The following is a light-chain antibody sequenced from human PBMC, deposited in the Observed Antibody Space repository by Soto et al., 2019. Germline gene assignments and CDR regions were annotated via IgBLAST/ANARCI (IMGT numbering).Light chain of an antibody. V-gene: IGKV1-13*02. CDR3: QQFNSYSWT. J-gene: IGKJ1*01. CDR2: DAS. CDR1: QGISSA. Sequence: AIQLTQSPSSLSASVGDRVTITCRASQGISSALAWYQQKPGKAPKLLIYDASSLESGVPSRFSGSGSGTDFTLTISRLQPEDCATYYCQQFNSYSWTFGQGTKVESK.